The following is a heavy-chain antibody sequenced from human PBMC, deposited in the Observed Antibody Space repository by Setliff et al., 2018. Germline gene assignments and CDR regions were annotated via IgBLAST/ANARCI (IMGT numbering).Heavy chain of an antibody. D-gene: IGHD2-21*02. V-gene: IGHV4-61*09. Sequence: SETLSLTCTVSGDSISSGSYYWTWIRQPAGKGLEWIGHIYTGGSTNYNPSLKSRVTMSVDTSKNHFSLRLSSVTAADTAIYYCARDRLRGWFDPWGQGTLVTVS. J-gene: IGHJ5*02. CDR2: IYTGGST. CDR3: ARDRLRGWFDP. CDR1: GDSISSGSYY.